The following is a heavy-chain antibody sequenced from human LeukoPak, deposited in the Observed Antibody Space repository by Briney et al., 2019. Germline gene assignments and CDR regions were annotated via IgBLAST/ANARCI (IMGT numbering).Heavy chain of an antibody. Sequence: GGSLRLSCAASGFTFTTYWMSWVRQPPGKGLEWVANIKQDGTEKYYVDSVKGRFTISRDNAKNSLYLQMNSLRAEDTAVYYCAREGRYYGSGSHRDGFDIWGQGTMVTVSS. J-gene: IGHJ3*02. D-gene: IGHD3-10*01. CDR2: IKQDGTEK. CDR3: AREGRYYGSGSHRDGFDI. V-gene: IGHV3-7*01. CDR1: GFTFTTYW.